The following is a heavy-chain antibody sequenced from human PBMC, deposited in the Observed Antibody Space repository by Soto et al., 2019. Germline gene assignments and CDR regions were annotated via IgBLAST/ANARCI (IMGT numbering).Heavy chain of an antibody. CDR1: CDSISSNY. J-gene: IGHJ4*02. V-gene: IGHV4-59*12. D-gene: IGHD2-2*01. CDR3: AREIVLVPAAISPGDY. CDR2: ISYSGST. Sequence: SETLSLTCTVSCDSISSNYWSWIRQPPGKGLEWIGYISYSGSTIYNPSLNSRVTISLDTSKNQFSLKLTSVTAADTAVYYCAREIVLVPAAISPGDYWGQGILVTVS.